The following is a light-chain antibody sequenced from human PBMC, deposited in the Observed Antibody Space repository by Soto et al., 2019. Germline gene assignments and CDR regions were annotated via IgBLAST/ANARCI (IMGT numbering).Light chain of an antibody. CDR2: EVN. V-gene: IGLV2-14*01. CDR1: SSDVGGYNF. J-gene: IGLJ1*01. CDR3: VSWDDSLSGLV. Sequence: QSVLTQPASVSGSPGQSITISCTGTSSDVGGYNFVSWYQQHPGKAPKLMIFEVNNRPSGVSNRFSGSKSGNTASLTISGLRSEDEGDYYCVSWDDSLSGLVFGTGTKVTVL.